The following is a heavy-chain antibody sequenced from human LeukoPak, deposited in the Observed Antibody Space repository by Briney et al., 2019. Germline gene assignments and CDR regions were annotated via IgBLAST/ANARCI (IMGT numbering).Heavy chain of an antibody. J-gene: IGHJ3*02. Sequence: SETLSLTCTVSGGSISSYYWSWIRQPPGKGLEWIGYIYYSGSTSYNPSLKSRVTISIDTSKKQFSLKLSSVTAADTAFYYCARYIVSYPHDAFDIWGQGTMVTVSS. V-gene: IGHV4-59*01. CDR2: IYYSGST. D-gene: IGHD1-26*01. CDR3: ARYIVSYPHDAFDI. CDR1: GGSISSYY.